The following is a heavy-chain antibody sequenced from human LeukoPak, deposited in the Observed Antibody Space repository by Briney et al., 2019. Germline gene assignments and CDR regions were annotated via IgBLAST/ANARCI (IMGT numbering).Heavy chain of an antibody. J-gene: IGHJ6*03. CDR3: ARAVPYDFWSGYYLHYYYYYMDV. CDR2: IYYSGST. V-gene: IGHV4-39*07. CDR1: GGSISSSSYY. D-gene: IGHD3-3*01. Sequence: SESLSLTCTVSGGSISSSSYYWGWIRQPPGKGLEWIGSIYYSGSTYYNPSLKSRVTISVDTSKNQFSLKLSSVTAADTAVYYCARAVPYDFWSGYYLHYYYYYMDVWGKGTTVTVSS.